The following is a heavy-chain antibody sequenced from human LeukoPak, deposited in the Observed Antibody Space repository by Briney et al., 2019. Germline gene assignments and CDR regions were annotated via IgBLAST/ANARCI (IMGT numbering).Heavy chain of an antibody. CDR3: AIDQPVAGVSNFDS. V-gene: IGHV7-4-1*02. D-gene: IGHD6-19*01. CDR1: GYTSSTYP. J-gene: IGHJ4*02. Sequence: ASVKVSCKASGYTSSTYPMNWVRQAPGQGLEWMGWINPNTGNPTYAQAFTGRFVFSLDTSVSTAYLQISSLNTEDTAVYYCAIDQPVAGVSNFDSWGQGTLVTVSS. CDR2: INPNTGNP.